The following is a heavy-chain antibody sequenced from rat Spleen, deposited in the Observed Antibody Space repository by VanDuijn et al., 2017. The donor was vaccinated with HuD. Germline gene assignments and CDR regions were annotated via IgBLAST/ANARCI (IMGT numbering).Heavy chain of an antibody. J-gene: IGHJ1*01. Sequence: QVQLKESGPGLVQPSQTLSLTCTVSGFSLTSNGVSWVRQPPGKGLEWMGVMWSGGSTDYNSALKSRLSISRDTSKNQVFLKMNSLQSEDTTTYYCARDLSNSGYWYFDFWGPGTMVTVSS. CDR2: MWSGGST. CDR1: GFSLTSNG. D-gene: IGHD4-4*01. CDR3: ARDLSNSGYWYFDF. V-gene: IGHV2-4*01.